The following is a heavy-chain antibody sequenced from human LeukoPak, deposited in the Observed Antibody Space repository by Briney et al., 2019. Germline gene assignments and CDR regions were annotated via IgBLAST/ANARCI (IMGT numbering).Heavy chain of an antibody. Sequence: GGSLRLSCAASGFTFSSYGMSWVRQAPGKGLEWVSATSGSGDYTYYADSVKGRFTVSRDNSKSTLNLQINSLRAEDTALYYCAKDQEAYSSSWYDYWGQGTLVTVSS. D-gene: IGHD6-13*01. V-gene: IGHV3-23*01. CDR1: GFTFSSYG. J-gene: IGHJ4*02. CDR3: AKDQEAYSSSWYDY. CDR2: TSGSGDYT.